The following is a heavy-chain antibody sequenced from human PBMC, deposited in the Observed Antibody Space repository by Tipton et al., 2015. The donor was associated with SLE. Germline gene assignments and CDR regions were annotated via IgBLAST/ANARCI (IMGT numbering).Heavy chain of an antibody. CDR2: INHSGST. Sequence: LRLSCAVYGGSFSGYYWNWIRQPPGKGLEWIGEINHSGSTNYNPSLKSRVTISVDTSKNQFSLKLSSVTAADTAVYYCARMRDIVATTTYWYFDLWGRGTLVTVSS. D-gene: IGHD5-12*01. V-gene: IGHV4-34*01. CDR3: ARMRDIVATTTYWYFDL. CDR1: GGSFSGYY. J-gene: IGHJ2*01.